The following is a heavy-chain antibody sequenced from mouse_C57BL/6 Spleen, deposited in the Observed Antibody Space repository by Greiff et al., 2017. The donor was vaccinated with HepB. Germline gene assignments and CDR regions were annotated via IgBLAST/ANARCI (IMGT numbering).Heavy chain of an antibody. D-gene: IGHD4-1*01. CDR2: IDPSDSYT. J-gene: IGHJ1*03. V-gene: IGHV1-69*01. Sequence: QVQLQQPGAELVMPGASVKLSCKASGYTFISYWMHWVKQRPGQGLEWIGEIDPSDSYTNYNQKFKGKSTLTVDKSSSTAYMQRSSLTSEDSAVYYCARSGAGTWYFDVWGTGTTVTVSS. CDR3: ARSGAGTWYFDV. CDR1: GYTFISYW.